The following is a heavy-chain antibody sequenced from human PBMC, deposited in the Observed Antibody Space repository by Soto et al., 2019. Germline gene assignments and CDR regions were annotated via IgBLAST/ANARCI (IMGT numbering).Heavy chain of an antibody. D-gene: IGHD3-22*01. Sequence: ASVKVSCKASGYTFTRYYMHWVRQTPGQGLEWMGVINPSGGSTSYAQKFQGRVTMNRDTSTSTVYMEMSSLRSEDTAVYYCARDPSDYDSSGYYLNYFDYWGQGTLVTVSS. CDR1: GYTFTRYY. CDR2: INPSGGST. CDR3: ARDPSDYDSSGYYLNYFDY. V-gene: IGHV1-46*01. J-gene: IGHJ4*02.